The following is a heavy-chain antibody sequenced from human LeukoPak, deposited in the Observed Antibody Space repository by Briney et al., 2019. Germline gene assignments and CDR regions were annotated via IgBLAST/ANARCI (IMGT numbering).Heavy chain of an antibody. Sequence: GGTLRLSCAASGFTFSSYAMHWVRQAPGKGLEWVAVISYDGSNKYYADSVKGRFTISRDNSKNTLYLRMNSLRAEDTAVYYCARSNDFWSGYTHPWGQGTLVTVSS. CDR2: ISYDGSNK. J-gene: IGHJ5*02. D-gene: IGHD3-3*01. CDR3: ARSNDFWSGYTHP. CDR1: GFTFSSYA. V-gene: IGHV3-30*01.